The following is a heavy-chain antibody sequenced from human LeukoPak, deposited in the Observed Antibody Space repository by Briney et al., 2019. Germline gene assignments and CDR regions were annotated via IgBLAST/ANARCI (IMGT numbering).Heavy chain of an antibody. Sequence: GGSLRLSCAASGFSFSVYWMHWVRQAPGKGPVWVSRIKTDGSITYHADSLKGRFTISRDNSKNTLFLQMNSLRAEDTAVYYCAKNTISGGHYQYYMDVWGKGTTVTVSS. CDR1: GFSFSVYW. V-gene: IGHV3-74*01. CDR2: IKTDGSIT. CDR3: AKNTISGGHYQYYMDV. J-gene: IGHJ6*03. D-gene: IGHD3-16*02.